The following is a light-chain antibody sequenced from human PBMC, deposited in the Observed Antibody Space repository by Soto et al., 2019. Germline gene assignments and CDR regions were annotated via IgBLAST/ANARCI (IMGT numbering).Light chain of an antibody. V-gene: IGLV2-14*01. CDR1: KNDVGGYAY. CDR3: CSYTSTNTVL. CDR2: DVS. Sequence: QSVLTQPASVSGSPGQSITISCTGTKNDVGGYAYVSWYQQHPGKAPKLMIYDVSNRPSGVSNRFSGSKSGNTASLTISGLQTEDEADYYCCSYTSTNTVLFGGGTKLTVL. J-gene: IGLJ3*02.